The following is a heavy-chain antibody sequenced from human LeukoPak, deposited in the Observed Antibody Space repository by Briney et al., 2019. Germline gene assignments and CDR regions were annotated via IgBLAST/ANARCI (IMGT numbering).Heavy chain of an antibody. J-gene: IGHJ4*02. CDR2: IYASGST. CDR3: ALRGY. CDR1: GVSITTYS. Sequence: SETLSLTCTVSGVSITTYSWSWIRQPAGKGLELIGRIYASGSTTYNPSLKSRVTMSVDTSKNQLSLKLTSVTTADTAVYYCALRGYWGQGTLVTVSS. V-gene: IGHV4-4*07.